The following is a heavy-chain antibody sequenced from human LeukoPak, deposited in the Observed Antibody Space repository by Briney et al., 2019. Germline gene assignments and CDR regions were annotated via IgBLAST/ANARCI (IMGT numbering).Heavy chain of an antibody. Sequence: GGSLRLSCAASGFTFSSYAMSWVRQAPGKGLEWVSAISGSGGSTYYADSVKGRFTISRDNSKNTLYLQMNSLRAEDTAVYYCASASMITFGGEFDYWGQGTLVTVSS. D-gene: IGHD3-16*01. CDR3: ASASMITFGGEFDY. CDR1: GFTFSSYA. V-gene: IGHV3-23*01. CDR2: ISGSGGST. J-gene: IGHJ4*02.